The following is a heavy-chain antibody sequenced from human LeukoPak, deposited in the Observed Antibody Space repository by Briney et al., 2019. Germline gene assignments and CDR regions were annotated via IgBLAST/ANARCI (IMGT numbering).Heavy chain of an antibody. D-gene: IGHD3-16*02. CDR3: AKDLLPMITFGGVIATPGDY. J-gene: IGHJ4*02. Sequence: PGGSLRLSCAASGFIFSSYGMHWVRQAPGKGLEWVAFIRYDGSNKYYADSVKGRFTISRDNSKNTLYLQMNSLRAEDTAVYYCAKDLLPMITFGGVIATPGDYWGQGTLVTVSS. V-gene: IGHV3-30*02. CDR2: IRYDGSNK. CDR1: GFIFSSYG.